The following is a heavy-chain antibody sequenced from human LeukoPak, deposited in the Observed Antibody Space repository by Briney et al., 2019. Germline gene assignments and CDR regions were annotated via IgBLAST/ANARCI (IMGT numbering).Heavy chain of an antibody. CDR3: AKDRPISE. Sequence: GRSLRLSCAASGFTFSSYGMHWVRQAPGKGLGWVAVISYDGSNKYYADSVKGRFTISRDNSKNTLYLQMNSLRAEDTAVYYCAKDRPISEWGQGTLVTVSS. CDR1: GFTFSSYG. D-gene: IGHD2-21*01. J-gene: IGHJ4*02. V-gene: IGHV3-30*18. CDR2: ISYDGSNK.